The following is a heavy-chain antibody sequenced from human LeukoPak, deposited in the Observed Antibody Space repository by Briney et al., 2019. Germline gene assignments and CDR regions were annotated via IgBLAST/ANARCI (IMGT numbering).Heavy chain of an antibody. D-gene: IGHD4-11*01. Sequence: GGPLTLSCAASGFTFSSYGMHWLREAPGKGLEGVAVISYDGSNEYYADSVKGRFTISRDNSKNTLYLQMNSLRAEDTAVYYCARDGGAPTTVVYYFDYWGQGTLVTVSS. CDR3: ARDGGAPTTVVYYFDY. CDR2: ISYDGSNE. J-gene: IGHJ4*02. V-gene: IGHV3-30*03. CDR1: GFTFSSYG.